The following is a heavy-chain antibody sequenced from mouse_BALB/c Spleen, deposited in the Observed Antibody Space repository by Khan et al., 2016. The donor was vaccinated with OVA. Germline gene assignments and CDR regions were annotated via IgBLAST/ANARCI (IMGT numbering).Heavy chain of an antibody. D-gene: IGHD1-1*01. CDR1: GFTFSTYG. J-gene: IGHJ3*01. Sequence: EVQLQESGGDLVKPGGSLKLSCAASGFTFSTYGMSWVRQTPDNRLEWVATVSTGGSYTYYPDSVKGRFTISRDNAKNTLYLQMSSLKSEDTAMFYCARLAYYYDSEGFAYWGQGTLVTVSA. V-gene: IGHV5-6*01. CDR3: ARLAYYYDSEGFAY. CDR2: VSTGGSYT.